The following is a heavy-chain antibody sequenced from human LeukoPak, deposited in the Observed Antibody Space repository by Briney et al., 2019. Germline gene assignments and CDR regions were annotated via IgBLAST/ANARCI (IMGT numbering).Heavy chain of an antibody. CDR2: IYHSGST. D-gene: IGHD3-3*01. Sequence: PSETLSLTCTVSGYSISSGYYWGWIRQPPGKGLEWIGSIYHSGSTYYNPSLKSRVTISVVTSKNQFSLKLSSVTAADTAVYYCARSITIFGVVIIRYFDYWGQGTLVTVSS. V-gene: IGHV4-38-2*02. J-gene: IGHJ4*02. CDR3: ARSITIFGVVIIRYFDY. CDR1: GYSISSGYY.